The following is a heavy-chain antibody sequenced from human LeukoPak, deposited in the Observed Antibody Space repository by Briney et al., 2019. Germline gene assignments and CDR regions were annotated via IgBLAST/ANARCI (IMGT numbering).Heavy chain of an antibody. D-gene: IGHD1-26*01. CDR1: GGSISGYY. CDR2: IFYSGST. CDR3: ARGEWDLLFDY. Sequence: PSETLSLTCTVSGGSISGYYWSWIRQPPGRGLEWIGYIFYSGSTNYNPSLKSRVTISVDTSKNQFSLKLSSVTAADTAVYYCARGEWDLLFDYWGQGTLVTVSS. V-gene: IGHV4-59*01. J-gene: IGHJ4*02.